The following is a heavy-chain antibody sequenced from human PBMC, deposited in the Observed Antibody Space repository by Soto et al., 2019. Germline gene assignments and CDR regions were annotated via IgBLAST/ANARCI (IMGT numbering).Heavy chain of an antibody. V-gene: IGHV3-48*03. D-gene: IGHD5-18*01. CDR1: KFTFSAYD. CDR2: ISNSGKTI. CDR3: AKEGVTPYYYYYYGMDV. Sequence: PGGSLRLSCAASKFTFSAYDMNWVRQAPGKGLEWISYISNSGKTIHYADSLKGRFTISRDNAKNSLYLQMNSLRAEDTALYYCAKEGVTPYYYYYYGMDVWGQGTTVTVSS. J-gene: IGHJ6*02.